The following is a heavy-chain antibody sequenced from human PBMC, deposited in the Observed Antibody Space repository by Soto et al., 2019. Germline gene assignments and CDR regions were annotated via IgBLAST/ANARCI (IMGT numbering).Heavy chain of an antibody. V-gene: IGHV1-18*01. J-gene: IGHJ4*02. CDR2: ISAHNGNT. CDR3: ARGGYGDY. Sequence: QVHLVQSGAEVKKPGASVKVSCKGSGYTFTSYGITWVRQAPGQGLEWMGWISAHNGNTDYAQKLQGSATVTRDTSTSTAYMELRSLRSDDTAVYYCARGGYGDYWGQGALVTVSS. CDR1: GYTFTSYG. D-gene: IGHD1-1*01.